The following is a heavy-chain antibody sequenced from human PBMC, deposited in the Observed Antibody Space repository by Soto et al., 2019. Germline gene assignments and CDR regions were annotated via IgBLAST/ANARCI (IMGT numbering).Heavy chain of an antibody. CDR2: IRCNSGNM. Sequence: EVQLVESGGGLVQPGRSLRLSCAVSGFTFDDYAMHWVRHAPGKGLEWVSGIRCNSGNMGYVDSVKVRFTISRDNAKNSMYLQMNSLRAEDTALYYCAQGRWGYHFDYWGQGTLVTVSS. CDR1: GFTFDDYA. V-gene: IGHV3-9*01. CDR3: AQGRWGYHFDY. D-gene: IGHD5-18*01. J-gene: IGHJ4*02.